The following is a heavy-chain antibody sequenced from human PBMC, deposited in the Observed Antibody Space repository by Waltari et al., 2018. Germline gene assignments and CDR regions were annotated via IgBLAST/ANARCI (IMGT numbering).Heavy chain of an antibody. V-gene: IGHV3-23*01. CDR3: AKGGGSWAFFDS. CDR1: GFNFGDFS. CDR2: INDKTHEP. Sequence: EVHLLESGGGLIQPGGSLRLSCAASGFNFGDFSMAWVRQSPGKGLEWVATINDKTHEPYHAESVKVRFTLSRDNSANSLFLQMTDLRGDDTALYYCAKGGGSWAFFDSWGQGTLVAVSS. J-gene: IGHJ4*02. D-gene: IGHD1-26*01.